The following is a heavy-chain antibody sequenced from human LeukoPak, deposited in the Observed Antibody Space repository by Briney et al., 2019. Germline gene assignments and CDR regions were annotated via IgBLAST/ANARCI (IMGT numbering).Heavy chain of an antibody. CDR2: IWYYGNNK. CDR3: ARDVFTTYDTGGGYFDY. J-gene: IGHJ4*02. D-gene: IGHD3-22*01. CDR1: GFTFSSYG. Sequence: GGSLRLSCVVSGFTFSSYGMHWVRQAPGKGLECVALIWYYGNNKYYADSVTGRFTISRDNSKNTLYMQMNSLRADDTAVYYCARDVFTTYDTGGGYFDYWGEGTLVTVSS. V-gene: IGHV3-33*01.